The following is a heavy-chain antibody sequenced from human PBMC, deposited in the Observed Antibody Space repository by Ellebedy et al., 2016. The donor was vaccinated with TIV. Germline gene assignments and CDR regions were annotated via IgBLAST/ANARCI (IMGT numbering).Heavy chain of an antibody. CDR2: IWYDGSNK. CDR1: GFTFSSYG. J-gene: IGHJ6*02. CDR3: ARDWNWAAAGTLVYGMDV. Sequence: GESLKISXAASGFTFSSYGMHWVRQAPGKGLEWVAVIWYDGSNKYYADSVKGRFTISRDNSKDTLYLQMNSLRAEDTAVYFCARDWNWAAAGTLVYGMDVWGQGTTVTVSS. V-gene: IGHV3-33*01. D-gene: IGHD6-13*01.